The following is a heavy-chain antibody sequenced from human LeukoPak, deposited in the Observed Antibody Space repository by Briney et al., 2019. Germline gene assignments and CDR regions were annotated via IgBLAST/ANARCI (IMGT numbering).Heavy chain of an antibody. V-gene: IGHV3-30*18. J-gene: IGHJ6*02. D-gene: IGHD3-3*01. CDR1: GFTFSSYG. CDR3: AKGGRFLESPSYYYGMDV. CDR2: ISYDASNK. Sequence: GRSLRLSCAASGFTFSSYGMHWVRQAPGKGLEWVAVISYDASNKYYADSVKGRFTISRDNFKNTLYLQMNSLRAEDTAVYYCAKGGRFLESPSYYYGMDVWGQGTTVTVFS.